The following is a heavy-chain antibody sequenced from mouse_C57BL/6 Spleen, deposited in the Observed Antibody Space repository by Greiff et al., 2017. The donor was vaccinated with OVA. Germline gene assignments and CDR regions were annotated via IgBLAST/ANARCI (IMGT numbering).Heavy chain of an antibody. D-gene: IGHD2-3*01. CDR2: ISSGGDYI. Sequence: EVMLVESGEGLVKPGGSLKLSCAASGFTFSSYAMSWVRQTPEKRLEWVAYISSGGDYIYYADTVKGRFTISRDNARNTLYLQMSSLKSEDTAMYYCTRERGIYDGYYFDYWGQGTTLTVSS. V-gene: IGHV5-9-1*02. CDR3: TRERGIYDGYYFDY. J-gene: IGHJ2*01. CDR1: GFTFSSYA.